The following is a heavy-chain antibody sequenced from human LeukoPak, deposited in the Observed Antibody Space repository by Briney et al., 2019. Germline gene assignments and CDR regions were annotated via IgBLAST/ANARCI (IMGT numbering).Heavy chain of an antibody. CDR3: ARGAFTEAYYYDSSGYYYYFDY. CDR1: GVSISSSSYY. V-gene: IGHV4-39*01. J-gene: IGHJ4*02. Sequence: PSETLSLTCTVSGVSISSSSYYWGWIRQPPGKGLEWIGSIYYSGSTYYNPSLKSRVTISVDTSKNQFSLKLSSVTAADTAVYYCARGAFTEAYYYDSSGYYYYFDYWGQGTLVTVSS. CDR2: IYYSGST. D-gene: IGHD3-22*01.